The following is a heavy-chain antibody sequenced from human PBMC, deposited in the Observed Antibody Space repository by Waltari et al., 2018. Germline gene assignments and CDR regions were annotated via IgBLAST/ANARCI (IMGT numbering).Heavy chain of an antibody. V-gene: IGHV4-39*01. CDR3: AGMTGSWYFDL. Sequence: QLQLQESGPGLVKPSETLSLTCTVSGGSISSSSYYWGWIRQPPGKGLGWIGSIYYSGSTYYNPSLKSRVTISVDTSKNQFSLKLSSVTAADTAVYYCAGMTGSWYFDLWGRGTLVTVSS. D-gene: IGHD3-9*01. CDR2: IYYSGST. J-gene: IGHJ2*01. CDR1: GGSISSSSYY.